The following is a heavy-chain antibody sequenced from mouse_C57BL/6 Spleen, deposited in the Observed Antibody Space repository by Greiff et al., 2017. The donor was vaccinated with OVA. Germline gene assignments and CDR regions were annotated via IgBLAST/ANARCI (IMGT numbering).Heavy chain of an antibody. Sequence: QVQLKQPGAELVKPGASVKMSCKASGYTFTSYWITWVKQRPGQGLEWIGDIYPGSGSTNYNEKFKSKATLTVDTSSSTAYMQLSSLTSEDSAVYYCARSNYGYWYFDVWGTGTTVTVSS. V-gene: IGHV1-55*01. J-gene: IGHJ1*03. CDR1: GYTFTSYW. CDR3: ARSNYGYWYFDV. CDR2: IYPGSGST. D-gene: IGHD1-1*01.